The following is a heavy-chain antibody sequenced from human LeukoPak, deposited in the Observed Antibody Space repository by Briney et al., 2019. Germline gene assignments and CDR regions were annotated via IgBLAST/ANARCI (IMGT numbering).Heavy chain of an antibody. Sequence: GRSLRLSCAASGFTFSSYAMRWVRQAPGKGLEWVAVISYDGSNKYYADSVKGRFTISRDNSKNTLYLQMNSLRAEDTAVYYCARDQVQLWFGYYFDSWGQGTLVTVSS. CDR1: GFTFSSYA. J-gene: IGHJ4*02. D-gene: IGHD5-18*01. CDR2: ISYDGSNK. CDR3: ARDQVQLWFGYYFDS. V-gene: IGHV3-30-3*01.